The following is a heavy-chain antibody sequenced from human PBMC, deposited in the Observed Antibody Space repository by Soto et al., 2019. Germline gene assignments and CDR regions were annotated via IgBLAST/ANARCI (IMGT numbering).Heavy chain of an antibody. CDR1: GFTFSSYA. V-gene: IGHV3-30-3*01. CDR2: ISYDGSNK. CDR3: ARGGYDSSGYYPALYFDY. J-gene: IGHJ4*02. D-gene: IGHD3-22*01. Sequence: GGSLRLSCAASGFTFSSYAMHGVRQAPGKGLEWVAVISYDGSNKYYADSVKGRFTISRDNSKNTLYLQMNSLRAEDTAVYYCARGGYDSSGYYPALYFDYWGQGTLVTVSS.